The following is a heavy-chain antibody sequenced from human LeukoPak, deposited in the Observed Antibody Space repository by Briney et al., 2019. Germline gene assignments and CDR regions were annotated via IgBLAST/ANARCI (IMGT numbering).Heavy chain of an antibody. J-gene: IGHJ6*03. V-gene: IGHV7-4-1*02. Sequence: ALVKVSCKASGYTFTSYAINWVRQAPGQGLEWMGWINTNTGNPTYAQGFTGRFVFSLDTSVSTAYLQISSLKAEDTAVYYCARVGNPRFYYYMDVWGKGTTVTVSS. CDR2: INTNTGNP. CDR1: GYTFTSYA. CDR3: ARVGNPRFYYYMDV. D-gene: IGHD2/OR15-2a*01.